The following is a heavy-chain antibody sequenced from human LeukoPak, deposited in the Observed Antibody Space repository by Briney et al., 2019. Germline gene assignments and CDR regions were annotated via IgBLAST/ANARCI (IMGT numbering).Heavy chain of an antibody. CDR2: IIPIFGTA. V-gene: IGHV1-69*13. CDR1: GGTFSSYA. D-gene: IGHD5-18*01. CDR3: SRGGYSYGLGHDYYYGMDV. Sequence: SVNVSCKASGGTFSSYAISWVRQAPGQGLEWMGGIIPIFGTANYAQKFQGRVTITADESTSTAYMELSSLRSEDTAVYYCSRGGYSYGLGHDYYYGMDVWGKGTTVTVSS. J-gene: IGHJ6*04.